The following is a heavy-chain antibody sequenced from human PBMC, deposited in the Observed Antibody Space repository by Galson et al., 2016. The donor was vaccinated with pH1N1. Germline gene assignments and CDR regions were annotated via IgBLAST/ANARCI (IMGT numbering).Heavy chain of an antibody. V-gene: IGHV3-23*01. D-gene: IGHD3-22*01. CDR2: ISASGSGT. CDR3: AKHASGNYYDPGGYGALDY. J-gene: IGHJ4*02. Sequence: SLRLSCAVSGFTFGRSAMSWVRQAPGKGLEWLSGISASGSGTYYADSVEGRFSISRGSSGNTLYLQMNSLRVDDTATYYCAKHASGNYYDPGGYGALDYWGQGTLVTVSS. CDR1: GFTFGRSA.